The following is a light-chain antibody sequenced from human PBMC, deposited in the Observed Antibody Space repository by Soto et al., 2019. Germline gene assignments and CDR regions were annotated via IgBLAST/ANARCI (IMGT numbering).Light chain of an antibody. CDR1: QDISNY. J-gene: IGKJ1*01. CDR3: QQYNSLPRT. Sequence: DVQMTQSPSSLSASVGDRVTITCQASQDISNYLTWYQQKSGKAPKLLIYDASNLETGVPSRFSGSGSGTDFTFTISSLQPEDVATYYCQQYNSLPRTFGQGTKVEIK. CDR2: DAS. V-gene: IGKV1-33*01.